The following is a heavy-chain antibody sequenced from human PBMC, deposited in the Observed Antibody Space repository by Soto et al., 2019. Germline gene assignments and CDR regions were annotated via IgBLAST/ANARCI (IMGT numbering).Heavy chain of an antibody. D-gene: IGHD1-26*01. CDR1: GGSFSGYY. CDR3: ARGFRGRELIKNLNRRYYYGMDV. CDR2: INHSGST. V-gene: IGHV4-34*01. J-gene: IGHJ6*02. Sequence: SETLSLTCAVYGGSFSGYYWSWIRQPPGKGLEWIGEINHSGSTNYNPSLKSRVTISVDTSKNQFSLKLSSVTAADMAVYYCARGFRGRELIKNLNRRYYYGMDVWGQGTTVTVSS.